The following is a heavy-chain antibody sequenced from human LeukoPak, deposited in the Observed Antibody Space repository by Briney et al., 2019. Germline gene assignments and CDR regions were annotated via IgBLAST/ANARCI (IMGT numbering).Heavy chain of an antibody. D-gene: IGHD2-2*01. J-gene: IGHJ6*03. CDR1: GGSISSYY. Sequence: SETLSLTCTVSGGSISSYYWSWIRQPAGKGLEWIGRIHTSGSANYNPSLKSRVTMSVDTSKNQFSLKLSSVTAADTAVYYCARAGIGYCSSTSCHVYYMDVWGKGTTVTVSS. CDR2: IHTSGSA. CDR3: ARAGIGYCSSTSCHVYYMDV. V-gene: IGHV4-4*07.